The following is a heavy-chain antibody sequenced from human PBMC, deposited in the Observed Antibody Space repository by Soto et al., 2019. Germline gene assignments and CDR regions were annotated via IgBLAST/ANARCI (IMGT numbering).Heavy chain of an antibody. V-gene: IGHV1-18*01. Sequence: GASVKASCKASGYTFTSYGISWVRQAPGQGLEWMGWISAYNGNTNYAQKLQGRVTMTTDTSTSTAYMELRSLRSDDTAVYYCARVRPPHYGDLHFDYWGQGTLVTVSS. D-gene: IGHD4-17*01. CDR2: ISAYNGNT. CDR1: GYTFTSYG. J-gene: IGHJ4*02. CDR3: ARVRPPHYGDLHFDY.